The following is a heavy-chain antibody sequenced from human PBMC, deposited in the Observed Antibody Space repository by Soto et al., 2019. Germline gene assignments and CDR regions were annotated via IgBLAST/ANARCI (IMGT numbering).Heavy chain of an antibody. J-gene: IGHJ4*02. CDR1: GGAISSGGYY. V-gene: IGHV4-31*03. CDR3: ARFSMIAAAGWVDY. Sequence: SETLSLTCTVSGGAISSGGYYWSWIRQHPGKGLEWIGYIYYSGSTYYNPSLKSRVTISVDTSKNQFSLKLSSVTAADTAVYYCARFSMIAAAGWVDYWGQGTLVTVSS. CDR2: IYYSGST. D-gene: IGHD6-13*01.